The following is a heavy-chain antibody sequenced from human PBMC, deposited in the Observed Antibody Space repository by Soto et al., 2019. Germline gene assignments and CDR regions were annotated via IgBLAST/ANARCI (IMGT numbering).Heavy chain of an antibody. CDR3: AREKEDDSGDYNAFDI. CDR2: IYYSGSK. Sequence: SETLSLTCTVSGDSINNGDCYWSWLRQLPGKGLEWIGYIYYSGSKYYNPSLKSRVSMSVDTSKNHFSLNLTSVTAADTAVYYCAREKEDDSGDYNAFDIWGQGTVVTVSS. V-gene: IGHV4-30-4*01. J-gene: IGHJ3*02. D-gene: IGHD4-17*01. CDR1: GDSINNGDCY.